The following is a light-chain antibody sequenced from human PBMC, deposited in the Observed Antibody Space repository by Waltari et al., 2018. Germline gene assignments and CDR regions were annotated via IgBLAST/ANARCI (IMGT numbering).Light chain of an antibody. CDR3: NSRSGNLWV. Sequence: SSDLTQDPAVSVALGQTVRITCQGDSLRSNYASWYQQKPGQAPLLVIYEKNNRPTGIPDRISGSNSGNTASLTITGAQAEDEADYYCNSRSGNLWVFGGGTKLTVL. CDR1: SLRSNY. V-gene: IGLV3-19*01. J-gene: IGLJ3*02. CDR2: EKN.